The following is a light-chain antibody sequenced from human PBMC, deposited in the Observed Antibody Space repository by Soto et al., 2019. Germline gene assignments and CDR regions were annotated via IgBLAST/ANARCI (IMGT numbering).Light chain of an antibody. J-gene: IGKJ1*01. Sequence: EIVLTQSPATLSLSPGERATLSCRASQSVSSYSAWYQQKPGQAPRLLIYDASNRATGIPARFSGSGSGTDFTLTISSLQSEDFAVYYCQQYNNWPQTFGQGTKVYIK. CDR2: DAS. CDR1: QSVSSY. CDR3: QQYNNWPQT. V-gene: IGKV3-11*01.